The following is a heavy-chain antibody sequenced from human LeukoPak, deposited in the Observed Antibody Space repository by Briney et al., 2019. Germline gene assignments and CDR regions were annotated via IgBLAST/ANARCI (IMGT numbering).Heavy chain of an antibody. CDR3: AKTKNIVLMVYATIDY. V-gene: IGHV3-23*01. CDR2: ISGSGGST. CDR1: GLTFSSYA. Sequence: PGGSLRLSCAASGLTFSSYAMSWVRQAPGKGLEWVSAISGSGGSTYYADSVKGRFTISRDNSKNTLYLQMNSLRAEDTPVYYCAKTKNIVLMVYATIDYWGQGTLVTVSS. D-gene: IGHD2-8*01. J-gene: IGHJ4*02.